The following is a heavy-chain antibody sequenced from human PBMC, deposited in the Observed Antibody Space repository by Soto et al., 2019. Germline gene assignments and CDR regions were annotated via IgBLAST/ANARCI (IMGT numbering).Heavy chain of an antibody. CDR3: ARSVDP. CDR1: GGSISGGDYY. Sequence: SETLSLTCSVSGGSISGGDYYWNWIRQPPGKGLEWIGHIYYSGSTYYNSSLKSRVTISLDTSKNQFSLKLSSVTAADTAVYYCARSVDPWGQGTLVTVSS. J-gene: IGHJ5*02. CDR2: IYYSGST. V-gene: IGHV4-30-4*01.